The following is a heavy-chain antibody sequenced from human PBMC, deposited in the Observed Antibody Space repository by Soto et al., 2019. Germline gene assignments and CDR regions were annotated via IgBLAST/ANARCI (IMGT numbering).Heavy chain of an antibody. CDR1: GYTFTSYG. D-gene: IGHD3-3*01. V-gene: IGHV1-18*04. Sequence: QVQLVQSGAEVKKPGASVKVSCKASGYTFTSYGISWVRQAPGQGLEWMGWISAYNGNTNYAQKLQGRVTMTTDTSSSTAYMELRSLRSDDTAVYYCARVRFLEWSHYYYYGMDVWGQGTTVTVSS. CDR3: ARVRFLEWSHYYYYGMDV. J-gene: IGHJ6*02. CDR2: ISAYNGNT.